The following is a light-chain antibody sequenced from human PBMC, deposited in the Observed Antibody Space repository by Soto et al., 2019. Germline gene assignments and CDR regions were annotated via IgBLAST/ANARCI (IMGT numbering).Light chain of an antibody. CDR1: QSVSSY. Sequence: EIVLKMSPVTLSLNQGERATLSCRASQSVSSYLAWYQQKPGQAPRLLIYDASNRATGIPARFSGGGSGTDFTLTIDNLEPEDFAIYYCQQRQYWPPITFCQGGRLEIK. CDR2: DAS. CDR3: QQRQYWPPIT. V-gene: IGKV3-11*01. J-gene: IGKJ5*01.